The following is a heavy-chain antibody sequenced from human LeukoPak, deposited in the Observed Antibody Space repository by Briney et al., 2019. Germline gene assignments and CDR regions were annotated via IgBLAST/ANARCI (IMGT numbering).Heavy chain of an antibody. D-gene: IGHD5-24*01. CDR2: IIPIFGTA. V-gene: IGHV1-69*13. CDR1: GYTFTSYA. CDR3: ARAEMATTYYFDY. Sequence: ASVKVSCKASGYTFTSYAMHWVRQAPGQGLEWMGGIIPIFGTANYAQKFQGRVTITADESTSTAYMELSSLRSEDTAVYYCARAEMATTYYFDYWGQGTLVTVSS. J-gene: IGHJ4*02.